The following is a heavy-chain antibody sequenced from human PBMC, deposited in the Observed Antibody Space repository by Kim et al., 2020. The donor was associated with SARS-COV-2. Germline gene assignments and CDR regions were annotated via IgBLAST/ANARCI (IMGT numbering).Heavy chain of an antibody. J-gene: IGHJ4*02. D-gene: IGHD3-22*01. Sequence: GGSLRLSCAASGFTFSSYSMNWVRQAPGKGLEWVSYISSSSSTIYYADSVKGRFTISRDNAKNSLYLQMNSLRDEDTAVYYCARDTYYYDSSGYYYNFFDYWGQGTLVTVSS. CDR2: ISSSSSTI. V-gene: IGHV3-48*02. CDR3: ARDTYYYDSSGYYYNFFDY. CDR1: GFTFSSYS.